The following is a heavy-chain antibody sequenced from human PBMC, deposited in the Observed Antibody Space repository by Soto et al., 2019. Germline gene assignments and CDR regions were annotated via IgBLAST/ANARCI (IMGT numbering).Heavy chain of an antibody. D-gene: IGHD3-16*01. J-gene: IGHJ4*02. CDR3: ARVEYTYNYRGLDY. CDR2: IDHSGST. CDR1: GGSFRGYY. V-gene: IGHV4-34*01. Sequence: SETLSLTCAVYGGSFRGYYWTWIRQPPGKGLEWIGEIDHSGSTNYNPSLKGRVTISVDTSKNQFSLKLASVTAADTAVYYCARVEYTYNYRGLDYWGQGTLVTVSS.